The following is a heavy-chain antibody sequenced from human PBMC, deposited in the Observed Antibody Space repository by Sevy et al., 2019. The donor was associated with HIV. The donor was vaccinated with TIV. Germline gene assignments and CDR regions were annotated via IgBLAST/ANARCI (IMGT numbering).Heavy chain of an antibody. V-gene: IGHV1-24*01. CDR2: FDPEDGET. CDR3: XXXXXXXXXXXXHDAFDI. CDR1: GYTLTELS. J-gene: IGHJ3*02. Sequence: ASVKVSCKVSGYTLTELSMHWVRQAPGKGLEWMGGFDPEDGETIYAQKFQGRVTMTEDTSTDTAYMELSSLRSEDTXXXXXXXXXXXXXXXXXHDAFDIWGQGTMVTVSS.